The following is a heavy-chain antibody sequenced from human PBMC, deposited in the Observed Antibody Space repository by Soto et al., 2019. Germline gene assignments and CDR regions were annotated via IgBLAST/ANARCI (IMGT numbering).Heavy chain of an antibody. CDR3: ARAVTWGVDV. J-gene: IGHJ6*02. V-gene: IGHV3-48*02. D-gene: IGHD3-10*01. CDR1: GFTFSLYS. Sequence: EVQLVESGGGLVQPGGSLRLSCAASGFTFSLYSMSWVRQAPGKGLEWVSYISRSSTGIHYADSVKGRFTISRDDATNSMHLQRNSLRDGDTAVYYCARAVTWGVDVWGQGTTVSISS. CDR2: ISRSSTGI.